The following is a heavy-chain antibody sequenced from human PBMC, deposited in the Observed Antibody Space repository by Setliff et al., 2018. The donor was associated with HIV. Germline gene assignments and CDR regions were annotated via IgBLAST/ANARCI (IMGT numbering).Heavy chain of an antibody. CDR1: GFSLSTSGMC. CDR3: ARNVKYSRGYYFDY. J-gene: IGHJ4*02. D-gene: IGHD6-13*01. CDR2: LDWDDDK. Sequence: SGPTLVNPTQTLTLTCTFSGFSLSTSGMCVSWIRQPPGKALEWLARLDWDDDKYYSTSLKTRLTISKDTSKNQVVLTVTNMDPVDTATYYCARNVKYSRGYYFDYWGQGMLVTVSS. V-gene: IGHV2-70*11.